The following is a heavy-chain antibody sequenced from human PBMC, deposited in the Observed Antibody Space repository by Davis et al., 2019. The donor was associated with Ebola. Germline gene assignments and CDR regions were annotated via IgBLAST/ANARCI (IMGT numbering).Heavy chain of an antibody. CDR2: ISSSSSYI. V-gene: IGHV3-21*01. J-gene: IGHJ4*02. CDR1: GFTFSSYS. Sequence: GESLKISCAASGFTFSSYSMNWVRQAPGKGLEWVSSISSSSSYIYYADSVKGRFTISRDNAKNSLYLQMNSLRAEDTAVYYCARGPTGQLEGIWGQGTLVTVSS. D-gene: IGHD1-1*01. CDR3: ARGPTGQLEGI.